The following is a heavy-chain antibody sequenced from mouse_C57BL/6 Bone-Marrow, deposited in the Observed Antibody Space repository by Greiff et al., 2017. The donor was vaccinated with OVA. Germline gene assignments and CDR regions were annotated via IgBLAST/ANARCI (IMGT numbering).Heavy chain of an antibody. CDR3: ARAPSYGSSPWFAY. J-gene: IGHJ3*01. Sequence: EVKLQQSGPVLVKPGASVKMSCKASGYTFTDYYMNWVKQSHGKSLEWIGVINPYNGGTSYNQKFKGKATLTVDKSSSTAYMELNSLTSEDSAVYYCARAPSYGSSPWFAYWGQGTLVTVSA. CDR1: GYTFTDYY. CDR2: INPYNGGT. V-gene: IGHV1-19*01. D-gene: IGHD1-1*01.